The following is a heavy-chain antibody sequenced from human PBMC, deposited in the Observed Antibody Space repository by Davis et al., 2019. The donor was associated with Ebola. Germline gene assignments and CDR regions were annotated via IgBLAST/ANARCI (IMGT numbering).Heavy chain of an antibody. CDR1: GGAISSGAYY. J-gene: IGHJ6*04. CDR3: ARDFGEGRSPVDV. D-gene: IGHD3-10*01. V-gene: IGHV4-30-4*08. CDR2: IYYSGST. Sequence: PSETLSLTCTVSGGAISSGAYYWSWIRQPPGKGLEWIGYIYYSGSTYYNPSLKSRVTISVDTSKNQFSLKLSSVTAADTAVYYCARDFGEGRSPVDVWGKGTTVTVSS.